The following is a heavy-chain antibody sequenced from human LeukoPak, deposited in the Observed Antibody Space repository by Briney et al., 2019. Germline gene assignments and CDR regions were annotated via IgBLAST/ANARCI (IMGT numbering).Heavy chain of an antibody. D-gene: IGHD3-22*01. Sequence: PGGSLRLSCAASGFTSSSYGMHSVRQAPGKGLERVAFILDDGSNKYYADSVKGQFTISRDNSKNTLYLQMNSLRAEDTAVYYCAKDGDDSSGYYPNYFDYWGQGTLVTVSS. CDR1: GFTSSSYG. V-gene: IGHV3-30*02. CDR2: ILDDGSNK. CDR3: AKDGDDSSGYYPNYFDY. J-gene: IGHJ4*02.